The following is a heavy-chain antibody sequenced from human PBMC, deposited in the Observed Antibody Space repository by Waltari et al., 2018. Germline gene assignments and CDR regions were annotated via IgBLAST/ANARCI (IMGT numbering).Heavy chain of an antibody. CDR2: IIPILGIA. J-gene: IGHJ4*02. D-gene: IGHD2-8*01. CDR3: ARDSGCTNGVCYASFGY. V-gene: IGHV1-69*08. Sequence: QVQLVQSGAEVTKPGSSVKVSCKASGGTFSSYTISWVRQAPGQGLEWMGRIIPILGIANYAQKFQGRVTITADKSTSTAYMELSSLRSEDTAVYYCARDSGCTNGVCYASFGYWGQGTLVTVSS. CDR1: GGTFSSYT.